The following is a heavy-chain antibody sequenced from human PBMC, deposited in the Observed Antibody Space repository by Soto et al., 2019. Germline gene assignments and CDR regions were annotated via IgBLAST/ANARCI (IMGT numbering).Heavy chain of an antibody. CDR2: MNPNSGNT. CDR1: GYTFTSYD. V-gene: IGHV1-8*01. CDR3: AGSARNWGFDY. J-gene: IGHJ4*02. Sequence: QVQLVQSGAEVKKPGASVKVSCKASGYTFTSYDINWVRQATGQGFEWMGWMNPNSGNTGYAQKFQGRVTMTRDTSIPPAYMELSSMRSEHTAVYYCAGSARNWGFDYWSLGTLVTVSS. D-gene: IGHD7-27*01.